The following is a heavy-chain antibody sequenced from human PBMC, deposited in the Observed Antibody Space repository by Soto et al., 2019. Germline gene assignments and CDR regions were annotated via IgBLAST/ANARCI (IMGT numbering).Heavy chain of an antibody. CDR3: AREQREVLRFLEWLPPSYYYYMDV. D-gene: IGHD3-3*01. V-gene: IGHV3-66*01. Sequence: GGSLRLSCAASGFTVSSNYMSWVRQAPGKGLEWVSVIYSGGSTYYADSVKGRFTISRDNSKNTLYLQMNSLRAEDTAVYYCAREQREVLRFLEWLPPSYYYYMDVWGKGTTVTVSS. CDR2: IYSGGST. CDR1: GFTVSSNY. J-gene: IGHJ6*03.